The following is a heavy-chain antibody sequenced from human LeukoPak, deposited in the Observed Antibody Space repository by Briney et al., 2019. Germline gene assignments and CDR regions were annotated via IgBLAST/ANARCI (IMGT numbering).Heavy chain of an antibody. CDR1: GFTFSNAW. CDR3: TTASALYGSLNY. V-gene: IGHV3-15*01. D-gene: IGHD2-15*01. J-gene: IGHJ4*02. Sequence: GGSLRLSCAASGFTFSNAWMSWVRQAPGKGLEWVGRIKSKTDGGTTDYAAPVKGRLTISSDDSKNTLYLQMNSLKTEDTAVYYCTTASALYGSLNYWGQGTLVTVSS. CDR2: IKSKTDGGTT.